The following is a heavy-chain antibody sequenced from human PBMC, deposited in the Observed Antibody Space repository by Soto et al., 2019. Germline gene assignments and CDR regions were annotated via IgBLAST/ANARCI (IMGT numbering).Heavy chain of an antibody. CDR3: ARHSSSYYDFWSGYYFPGYYYYYYYMDV. V-gene: IGHV4-39*01. CDR1: GGSISSSSYY. Sequence: PSETLSLTCTVSGGSISSSSYYWGWIRQPPGKGLEWIGSIYYSGSTYYNPSLKSRVTISVDTSKNQFSLKLSSVTAADTAVYYCARHSSSYYDFWSGYYFPGYYYYYYYMDVWGKGTTVTVS. D-gene: IGHD3-3*01. CDR2: IYYSGST. J-gene: IGHJ6*03.